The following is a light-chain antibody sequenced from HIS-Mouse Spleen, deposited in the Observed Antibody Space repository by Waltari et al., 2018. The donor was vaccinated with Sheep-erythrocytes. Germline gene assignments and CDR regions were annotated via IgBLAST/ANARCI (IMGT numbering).Light chain of an antibody. CDR3: MIWHSSAWV. CDR2: DVS. V-gene: IGLV2-11*01. CDR1: SSDVGGYNY. J-gene: IGLJ3*02. Sequence: QSALTQPRSVSGSPGQSVTISCTGTSSDVGGYNYVSWYQQHPGKAPKLMIYDVSKRPSGVPDRLSGSKSGTTASLTISGLQSEDEADYYCMIWHSSAWVFGGGTKLTVL.